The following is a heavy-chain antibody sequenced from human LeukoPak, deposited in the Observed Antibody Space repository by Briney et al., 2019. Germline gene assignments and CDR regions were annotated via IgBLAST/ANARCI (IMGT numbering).Heavy chain of an antibody. Sequence: PGGSLRLSCAASGFTFSSYSMNWVRQAPGKGLEWVSSISSSSSYIYYADSVKGRFTISRDNAKNSLYLQMNSLRAEDTAVYYCARWAARPSGSLTFDYWGQGTLVTVSS. CDR2: ISSSSSYI. CDR3: ARWAARPSGSLTFDY. CDR1: GFTFSSYS. D-gene: IGHD6-6*01. V-gene: IGHV3-21*01. J-gene: IGHJ4*02.